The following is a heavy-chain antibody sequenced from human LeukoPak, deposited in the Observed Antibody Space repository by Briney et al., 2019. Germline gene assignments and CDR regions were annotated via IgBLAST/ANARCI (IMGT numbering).Heavy chain of an antibody. CDR1: GYTFTGCY. J-gene: IGHJ4*02. Sequence: ASVKVSCKASGYTFTGCYMHWVRQAPGQGLEWMGRINPNSGGTNYAQKFQGRVTMTRDTSISTAYMELSRLRSDDTAVYYCARVSCTNGVCHCRDFDYWRQGTLVTVSS. D-gene: IGHD2-8*01. V-gene: IGHV1-2*06. CDR2: INPNSGGT. CDR3: ARVSCTNGVCHCRDFDY.